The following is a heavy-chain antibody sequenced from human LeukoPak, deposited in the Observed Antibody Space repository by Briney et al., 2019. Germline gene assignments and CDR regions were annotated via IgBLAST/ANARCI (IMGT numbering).Heavy chain of an antibody. CDR3: ARQSSSIAPSDY. CDR2: ISGSGGST. V-gene: IGHV3-23*01. J-gene: IGHJ4*02. Sequence: AGGSLRLSCAAPGFTFSSYAMSWVRQAPGKGLEWVSAISGSGGSTYYADSVKGRFTISRDNSKNTLYLQMNSLRAEDTAVYYCARQSSSIAPSDYWGQGILVTVSS. CDR1: GFTFSSYA. D-gene: IGHD6-6*01.